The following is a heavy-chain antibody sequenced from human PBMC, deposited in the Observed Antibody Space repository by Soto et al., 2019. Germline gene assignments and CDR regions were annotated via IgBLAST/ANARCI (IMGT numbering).Heavy chain of an antibody. V-gene: IGHV1-69*13. D-gene: IGHD3-10*01. CDR1: GGTFSSYA. CDR2: IIPIFGAA. CDR3: ARAPGAAYGSAFDY. J-gene: IGHJ4*02. Sequence: SVKVSCKASGGTFSSYAISWVRQAPGQGLEWMGGIIPIFGAANYAQKFQGRVTITADESTSTAYMELSSLRSEDTAVYYCARAPGAAYGSAFDYWGQGTRVTVSS.